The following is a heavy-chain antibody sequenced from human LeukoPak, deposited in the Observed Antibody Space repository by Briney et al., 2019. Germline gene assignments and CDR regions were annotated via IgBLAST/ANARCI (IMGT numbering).Heavy chain of an antibody. CDR1: GTTFSRSA. D-gene: IGHD1-26*01. J-gene: IGHJ4*02. CDR2: VIAILGTT. CDR3: ARDDGSATLGFDS. V-gene: IGHV1-69*05. Sequence: SETVSCKASGTTFSRSAISWVRQAPGQGLEWMGGVIAILGTTNYAQKFQDRVSITTDESTSTAYMEVSSLRSVDTAVYYCARDDGSATLGFDSWGQGTLVTVSS.